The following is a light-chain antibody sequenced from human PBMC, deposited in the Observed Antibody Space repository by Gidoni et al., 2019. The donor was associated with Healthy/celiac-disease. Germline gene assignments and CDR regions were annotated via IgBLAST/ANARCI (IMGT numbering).Light chain of an antibody. V-gene: IGLV2-14*01. CDR1: SSDVGGYNY. Sequence: QSARTQPAPVPGSPGQSAPISCTGTSSDVGGYNYVTWYQQHPGNAPKLMIYEVSDRPSGIAKRFSGSKSGNTASLAISGLQAEDEADYYCSSYTSSSTLFGGGTKLTVL. J-gene: IGLJ2*01. CDR2: EVS. CDR3: SSYTSSSTL.